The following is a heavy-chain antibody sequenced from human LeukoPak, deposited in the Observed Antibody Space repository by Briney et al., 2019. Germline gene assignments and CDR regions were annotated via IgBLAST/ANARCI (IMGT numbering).Heavy chain of an antibody. CDR3: ARVSSASFGAFDY. CDR1: GGSINNYY. V-gene: IGHV4-4*07. Sequence: SETLSLTCTVSGGSINNYYWSWIRQPAGRGLEWIGRIHTSGSTNYNPSLKSRVTISVDNSKNQFSPKLTSVTAADTAVYYCARVSSASFGAFDYWGQGTLVTVSS. CDR2: IHTSGST. J-gene: IGHJ4*02. D-gene: IGHD3-16*01.